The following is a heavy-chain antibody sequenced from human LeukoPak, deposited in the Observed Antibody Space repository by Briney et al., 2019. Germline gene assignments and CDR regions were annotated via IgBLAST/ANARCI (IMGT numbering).Heavy chain of an antibody. CDR1: GFTFSIYA. CDR2: MSGSGDIT. CDR3: SKGPWDLPHAFDI. Sequence: GGSLRLSCAASGFTFSIYAMSWVRQAPGRGLECVSTMSGSGDITRHADSVKGRFVVSRDNSKNTLYLQMNSLRAEDTAIYYCSKGPWDLPHAFDIWGLGTMVTVSS. D-gene: IGHD1-26*01. V-gene: IGHV3-23*01. J-gene: IGHJ3*02.